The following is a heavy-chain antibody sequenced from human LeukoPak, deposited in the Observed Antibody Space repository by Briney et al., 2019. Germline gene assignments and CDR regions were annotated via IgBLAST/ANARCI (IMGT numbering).Heavy chain of an antibody. CDR3: ARVSDVYYYYYMDV. Sequence: SGGSLRLSCAASGFTFSNHAMSWVRQTPGKGLEWVSVIYSGGSTYYADSVKGRFTISRDNSKNTLYLQMNSLRAEDTAVYYCARVSDVYYYYYMDVWGKGTTVTISS. J-gene: IGHJ6*03. CDR2: IYSGGST. V-gene: IGHV3-53*01. CDR1: GFTFSNHA.